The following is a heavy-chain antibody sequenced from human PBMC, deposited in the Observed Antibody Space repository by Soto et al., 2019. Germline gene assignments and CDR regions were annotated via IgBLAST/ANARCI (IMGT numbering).Heavy chain of an antibody. CDR1: GYTFTGYY. CDR3: ARDQKLGYCSSTSCRAAFDI. J-gene: IGHJ3*02. CDR2: IRAYNGNT. D-gene: IGHD2-2*01. Sequence: ASVKVSCKASGYTFTGYYMHWVRQAPGQGQEWMGWIRAYNGNTNYAQKLQGRVTMTTDTSTSTAYMELRSLRSDDTAVYYCARDQKLGYCSSTSCRAAFDIWGQGTMVTVSS. V-gene: IGHV1-18*04.